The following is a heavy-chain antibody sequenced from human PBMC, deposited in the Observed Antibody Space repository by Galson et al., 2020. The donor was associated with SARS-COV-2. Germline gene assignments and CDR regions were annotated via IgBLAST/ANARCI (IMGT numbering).Heavy chain of an antibody. CDR3: SREGWQGGY. J-gene: IGHJ4*02. Sequence: LKISCEVSGFTFNDFWMSWFRQAPGKGLEWVANIKGDGSETNYADFVKGRFSISRDNAANSLYLQMNSLRVEDSAVYYCSREGWQGGYWGQGTRVTVSS. V-gene: IGHV3-7*01. CDR2: IKGDGSET. D-gene: IGHD6-19*01. CDR1: GFTFNDFW.